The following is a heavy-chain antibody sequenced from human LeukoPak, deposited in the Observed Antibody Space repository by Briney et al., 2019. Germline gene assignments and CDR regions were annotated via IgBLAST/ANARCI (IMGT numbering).Heavy chain of an antibody. Sequence: SETLSLTCTVSGGSISSYYWSWIRQPPGKGLEWIGYIYTSGSTNYNPSLKSRVTISVDTSKNQFSLKLSSVTAADTAVYYCARLEPLRFGYYYCYYYMDVWGKGTTVTVSS. J-gene: IGHJ6*03. CDR2: IYTSGST. D-gene: IGHD3-3*01. V-gene: IGHV4-4*09. CDR3: ARLEPLRFGYYYCYYYMDV. CDR1: GGSISSYY.